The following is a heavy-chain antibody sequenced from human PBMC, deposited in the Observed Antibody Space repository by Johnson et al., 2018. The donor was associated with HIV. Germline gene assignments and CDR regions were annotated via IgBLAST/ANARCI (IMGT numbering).Heavy chain of an antibody. D-gene: IGHD3-10*01. CDR1: GFTFSSYG. Sequence: QVQLVESGGGVVQPGRSLRLSCAASGFTFSSYGMHWVRQAPGKGLAWAAFIRYDGSNKYYADSVQGLFTISRDNSNTTLYPQMNSLGAEDTAVYYCARDLYPFGPVQAFDIWGQGTMVTVSS. CDR2: IRYDGSNK. J-gene: IGHJ3*02. V-gene: IGHV3-30*02. CDR3: ARDLYPFGPVQAFDI.